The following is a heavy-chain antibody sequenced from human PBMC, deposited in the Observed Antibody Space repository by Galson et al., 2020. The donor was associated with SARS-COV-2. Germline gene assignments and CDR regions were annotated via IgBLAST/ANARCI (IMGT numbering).Heavy chain of an antibody. V-gene: IGHV4-34*01. Sequence: SETLSLTCAVYGGSFRNYYWTWIRQSPEKGLEWLGEINHRGSTNYNPSLKSRVAMSVDASKNQFSLSLSSVTAADTAVYYCARGAEERRIIVVVPDSYSYMDVWGSGTPVTVSS. CDR1: GGSFRNYY. D-gene: IGHD2-15*01. CDR2: INHRGST. J-gene: IGHJ6*03. CDR3: ARGAEERRIIVVVPDSYSYMDV.